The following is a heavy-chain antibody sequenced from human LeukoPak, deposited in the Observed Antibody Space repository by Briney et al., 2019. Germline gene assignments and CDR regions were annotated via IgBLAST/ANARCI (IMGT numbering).Heavy chain of an antibody. Sequence: SETLSLTCSVSGGSISSADYYWSWIRQHPGQGLEWIGYIYYSGNTYYNPSLNSRLSISVDTSKNHFSLKLSSVTAADTAVCYCARGIYSYGVQFLDYWGQGTLVTASP. CDR1: GGSISSADYY. V-gene: IGHV4-31*03. CDR2: IYYSGNT. J-gene: IGHJ4*02. D-gene: IGHD5-18*01. CDR3: ARGIYSYGVQFLDY.